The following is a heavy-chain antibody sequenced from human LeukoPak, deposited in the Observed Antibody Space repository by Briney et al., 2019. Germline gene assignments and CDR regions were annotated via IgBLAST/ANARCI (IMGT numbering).Heavy chain of an antibody. J-gene: IGHJ4*02. V-gene: IGHV4-59*01. CDR2: IFYSGTT. Sequence: PSETLSLTCTVSGASISSYYWSWIRQPPGRGLEWIGFIFYSGTTNYNPSLKSRVTISVDTSKNQFSLKLSSVTAADTAVYYCARGGWNKFDYWGQGTLVTVSS. D-gene: IGHD3-22*01. CDR3: ARGGWNKFDY. CDR1: GASISSYY.